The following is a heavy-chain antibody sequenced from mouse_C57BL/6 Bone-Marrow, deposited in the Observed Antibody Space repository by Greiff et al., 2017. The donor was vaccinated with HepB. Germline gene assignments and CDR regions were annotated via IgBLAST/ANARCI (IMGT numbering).Heavy chain of an antibody. CDR2: ISDGGSYT. Sequence: EVQVVESGGGSVKPGGSLKLSCAASGFTFSSYAMSWVRQTPEKRLEWVATISDGGSYTYYPDNVKGRFTISRDNAKNNLYLQMSHLKSEDTAMYYCARDQGYYGSSSLYWYFDVWGTGTTVTVSS. CDR3: ARDQGYYGSSSLYWYFDV. D-gene: IGHD1-1*01. V-gene: IGHV5-4*01. CDR1: GFTFSSYA. J-gene: IGHJ1*03.